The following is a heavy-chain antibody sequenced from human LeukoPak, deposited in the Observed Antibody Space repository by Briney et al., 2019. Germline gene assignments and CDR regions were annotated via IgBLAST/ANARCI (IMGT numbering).Heavy chain of an antibody. V-gene: IGHV1-18*01. CDR2: ISAYNGNT. CDR1: GYTFTSYG. CDR3: ARGGLLSDGLDV. Sequence: ASVTVSCKASGYTFTSYGFTWVRQAPGQGHEWMGWISAYNGNTNYAQKFQGRVTMTTDTSTSTVSMELRSLRSDDTAVYYCARGGLLSDGLDVWGLGTSVTVSS. J-gene: IGHJ6*02.